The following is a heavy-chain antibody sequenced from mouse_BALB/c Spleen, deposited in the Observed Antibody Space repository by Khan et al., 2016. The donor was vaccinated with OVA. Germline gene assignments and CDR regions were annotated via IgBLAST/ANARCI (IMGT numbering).Heavy chain of an antibody. Sequence: EVQLQESGPGLVKPSQSLSLTCTVTGYSITSDYAWNWIRQFPGNKLEWMGYISYSGSTTYNQSLKSRISIPRDTSKDPFFLPLKSVTSDDTATNDCASELGRYYALDYWGQGTSVTVSS. CDR2: ISYSGST. CDR1: GYSITSDYA. D-gene: IGHD4-1*01. J-gene: IGHJ4*01. CDR3: ASELGRYYALDY. V-gene: IGHV3-2*02.